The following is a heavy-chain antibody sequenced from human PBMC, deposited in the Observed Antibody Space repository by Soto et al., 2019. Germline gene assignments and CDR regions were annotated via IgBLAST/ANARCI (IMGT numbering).Heavy chain of an antibody. V-gene: IGHV1-69*12. J-gene: IGHJ6*02. CDR3: ARDKDRQQLGGNYYYILDV. CDR1: GGTFSISA. CDR2: IMPIFRTP. Sequence: QVQLVQSGAEVKKPGSSVKLSCKASGGTFSISAISWVRQAPGKGLEWMGGIMPIFRTPDYAQKFQGRVTITADGSTSTAYMELSSLRSEDTAVYYCARDKDRQQLGGNYYYILDVWGQGTTVTVSS. D-gene: IGHD1-1*01.